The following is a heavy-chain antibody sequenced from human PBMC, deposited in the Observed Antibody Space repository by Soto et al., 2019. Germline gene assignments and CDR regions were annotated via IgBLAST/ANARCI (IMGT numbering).Heavy chain of an antibody. J-gene: IGHJ4*02. CDR3: ARDQTGITTTGGGRIDH. Sequence: PGGSLRLSCAASGFTFSTHAMHWVRQAPGKGLECVAIVSFDGSNKYYADSVKGRFTISRDNSKNTLYLQMSGPTPEDTAVYYCARDQTGITTTGGGRIDHWGQGTLVTVSS. CDR2: VSFDGSNK. CDR1: GFTFSTHA. D-gene: IGHD1-20*01. V-gene: IGHV3-30-3*01.